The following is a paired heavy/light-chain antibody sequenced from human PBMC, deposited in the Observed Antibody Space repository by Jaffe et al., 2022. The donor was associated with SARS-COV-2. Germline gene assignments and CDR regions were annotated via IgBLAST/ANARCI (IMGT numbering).Light chain of an antibody. J-gene: IGKJ2*01. CDR1: QSVSSN. Sequence: EIVMTQSPATLSVSPGERATLSCRASQSVSSNLAWYQQKPGQAPRLLIYGASTRATGIPARFSGSGSGTEFTLTISSLQSEDFAVYYCQQYNNWPPSGYTFGQGTKLEIK. V-gene: IGKV3-15*01. CDR2: GAS. CDR3: QQYNNWPPSGYT.
Heavy chain of an antibody. CDR2: ISYDGSNK. Sequence: QVQLVESGGGVVQPGRSLRLSCAASGFTFSSYAMHWVRQAPGKGLEWVAVISYDGSNKYYADSVKGRFTISRDNSKNTLYLQMNSLRAEDTAVYYCARGRSYDFWSGTFRGAPLDYWGQGTLVTVSS. D-gene: IGHD3-3*01. CDR3: ARGRSYDFWSGTFRGAPLDY. CDR1: GFTFSSYA. V-gene: IGHV3-30-3*01. J-gene: IGHJ4*02.